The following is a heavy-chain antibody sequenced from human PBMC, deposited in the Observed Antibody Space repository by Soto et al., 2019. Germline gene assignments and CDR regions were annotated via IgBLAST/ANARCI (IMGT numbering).Heavy chain of an antibody. Sequence: ASVKVSCEASCYTVTSDGISCVRQAPGQGLEWMGWISAYNGNTNYAQKLQGRVTMTTDTSTSTAYMELRSLRSDDTAVYYCARDRGYNWNHEDYCDYWGQGTRV. CDR2: ISAYNGNT. CDR3: ARDRGYNWNHEDYCDY. CDR1: CYTVTSDG. J-gene: IGHJ4*02. D-gene: IGHD1-20*01. V-gene: IGHV1-18*04.